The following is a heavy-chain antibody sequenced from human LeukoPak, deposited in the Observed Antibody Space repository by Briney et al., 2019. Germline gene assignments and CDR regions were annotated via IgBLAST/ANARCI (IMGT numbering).Heavy chain of an antibody. V-gene: IGHV3-21*06. J-gene: IGHJ6*02. CDR3: ARDRAVKARIGGMDV. Sequence: GGSLRLSCEASGFTFIGYSMNWVRQAPGKGLEWVSYISESSSHTYNADSVKGRFTISRDNAKNSLYLQMNSLRVEDTGIYYCARDRAVKARIGGMDVWGQGTTVIVPS. D-gene: IGHD5-24*01. CDR2: ISESSSHT. CDR1: GFTFIGYS.